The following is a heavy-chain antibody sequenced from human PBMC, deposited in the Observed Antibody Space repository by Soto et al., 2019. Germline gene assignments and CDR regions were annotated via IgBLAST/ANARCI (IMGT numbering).Heavy chain of an antibody. J-gene: IGHJ4*02. D-gene: IGHD1-1*01. CDR2: IYWADDK. Sequence: QITLKESGPTRVKPTQTLTLTCTFSGFSLTSRPMGVGWIRPPPGKSLEWLVFIYWADDKRYSPSLKSRLTSTKDTSGNQVVLTMTNMDPMDTATYYCAHRLSGYNWNGGYFDYWGQGALVTVSS. V-gene: IGHV2-5*02. CDR3: AHRLSGYNWNGGYFDY. CDR1: GFSLTSRPMG.